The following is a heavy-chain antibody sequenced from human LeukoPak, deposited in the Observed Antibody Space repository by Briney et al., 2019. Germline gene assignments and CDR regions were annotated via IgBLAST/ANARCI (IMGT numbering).Heavy chain of an antibody. CDR3: VRETGQWLAPAAFDI. J-gene: IGHJ3*02. Sequence: ASVTVSFTASGYTFITSGISWVRQAPGQGLEWMGWISANTGDTNYAQKFQGRVTMTTDPSTSTAYMELRSLKSDDTAVYYCVRETGQWLAPAAFDIWGQGAMVTVSS. D-gene: IGHD6-19*01. CDR1: GYTFITSG. V-gene: IGHV1-18*01. CDR2: ISANTGDT.